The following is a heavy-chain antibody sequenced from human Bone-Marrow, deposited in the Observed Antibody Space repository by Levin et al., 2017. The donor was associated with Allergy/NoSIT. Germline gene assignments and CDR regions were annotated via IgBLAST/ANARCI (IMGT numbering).Heavy chain of an antibody. J-gene: IGHJ4*02. Sequence: LSLTCVVSGFPFSGHWMSWVRQAPGKGLQWVANINHDGSDKYYVDSVKGRFTISRDNAKNSLYLQMNSLRVEDTAVYYCAGGYHWGQGTLVTVSS. CDR2: INHDGSDK. V-gene: IGHV3-7*03. CDR3: AGGYH. CDR1: GFPFSGHW. D-gene: IGHD6-13*01.